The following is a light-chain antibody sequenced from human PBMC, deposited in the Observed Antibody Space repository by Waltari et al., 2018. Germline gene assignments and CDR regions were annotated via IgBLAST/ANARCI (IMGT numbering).Light chain of an antibody. CDR3: NSRDSSGNHEV. Sequence: SSELTQDPAVSVALGQTDRITCQGDSRRSYYASWYQQKPGQAPVLVIYGKNNRPSGIPDRFSGSSSGNTASLTITGAQAEDEADYYCNSRDSSGNHEVFGGGTKLTVL. CDR1: SRRSYY. V-gene: IGLV3-19*01. J-gene: IGLJ2*01. CDR2: GKN.